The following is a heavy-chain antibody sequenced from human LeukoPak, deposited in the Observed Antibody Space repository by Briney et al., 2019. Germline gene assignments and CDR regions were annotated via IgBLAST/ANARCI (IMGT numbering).Heavy chain of an antibody. CDR3: ARVTGDYDRHDY. D-gene: IGHD4-17*01. CDR1: GYTFAGYY. V-gene: IGHV1-2*02. J-gene: IGHJ4*02. Sequence: GASVKVSCKASGYTFAGYYMHWVRQAPGQGHEWMGWINPNSGGTNYAQKFQGRVTMTRDTSISTAYMELSRLRSDDTAVYYCARVTGDYDRHDYWGQGTLVTVSS. CDR2: INPNSGGT.